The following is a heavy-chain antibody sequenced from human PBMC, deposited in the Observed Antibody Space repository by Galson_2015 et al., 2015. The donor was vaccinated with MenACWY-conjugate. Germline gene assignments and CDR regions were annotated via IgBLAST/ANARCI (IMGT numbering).Heavy chain of an antibody. Sequence: SLRLSCAASGFTLSSYAMSWVRQAPGKGLEWVSAISGSGGSTYYADSVKGRFTISRDNAKDSLYLQMNSLRAEDTAVYYCARGGRGYSYGLGYWGQGTLVTVSS. CDR2: ISGSGGST. CDR1: GFTLSSYA. V-gene: IGHV3-23*01. J-gene: IGHJ4*02. CDR3: ARGGRGYSYGLGY. D-gene: IGHD5-18*01.